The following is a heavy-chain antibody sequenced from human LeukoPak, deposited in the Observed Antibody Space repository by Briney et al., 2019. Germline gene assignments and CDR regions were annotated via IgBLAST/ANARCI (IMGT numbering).Heavy chain of an antibody. Sequence: PGGSLRLSCAASGFTFSSYSMTWVRQAPGKGLEWVSSISSSSSYIYYADSVKGRFTISRDNAKNSLYLQMNSLRAEDTAVYYCAKYPYYYDFWSGYSGYFDYWGQGTLVTVSS. CDR2: ISSSSSYI. J-gene: IGHJ4*02. D-gene: IGHD3-3*01. CDR3: AKYPYYYDFWSGYSGYFDY. CDR1: GFTFSSYS. V-gene: IGHV3-21*01.